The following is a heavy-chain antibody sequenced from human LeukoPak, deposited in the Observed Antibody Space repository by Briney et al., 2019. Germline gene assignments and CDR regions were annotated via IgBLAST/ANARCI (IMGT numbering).Heavy chain of an antibody. J-gene: IGHJ3*02. CDR2: INPNSGGT. D-gene: IGHD3-10*01. V-gene: IGHV1-2*02. Sequence: GASVKVSCKASGYTFTGYYMHWVRQAPGQGLEWMGWINPNSGGTNYAQKFQGRVTMTRDTSISTAYMELSRLRSDDTAVYYCARGTYGSGSYAPLDAFDIWGQGTMVTVSS. CDR3: ARGTYGSGSYAPLDAFDI. CDR1: GYTFTGYY.